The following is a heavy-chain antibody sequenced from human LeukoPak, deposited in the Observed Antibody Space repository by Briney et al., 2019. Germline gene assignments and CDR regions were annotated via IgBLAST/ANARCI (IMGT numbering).Heavy chain of an antibody. D-gene: IGHD2/OR15-2a*01. CDR1: GFTFSTYS. V-gene: IGHV3-23*02. Sequence: GSLHPSCAASGFTFSTYSMGWGRRAPGRGLEGGPGIRRGGENTYNEASVRGRFTISRNNSRRPLSLKINSRRAEAPGEYFCAILSWDGRGSFYWGQGTLVTVSS. CDR2: IRRGGENT. J-gene: IGHJ4*02. CDR3: AILSWDGRGSFY.